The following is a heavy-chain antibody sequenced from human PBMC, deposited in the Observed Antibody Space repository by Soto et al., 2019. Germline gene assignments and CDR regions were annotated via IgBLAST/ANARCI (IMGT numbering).Heavy chain of an antibody. D-gene: IGHD3-16*01. V-gene: IGHV4-34*01. CDR2: INHVGGT. J-gene: IGHJ5*02. CDR3: VRIRYQLPSSVLWLDP. CDR1: GGFLSESY. Sequence: SETLSLTCAVYGGFLSESYWTWIRQPPGKGLEWIGEINHVGGTNYNPSLKSRVTMSVDTSQNQFSLRLISVTAADTAMYFCVRIRYQLPSSVLWLDPWGQGTQVTVS.